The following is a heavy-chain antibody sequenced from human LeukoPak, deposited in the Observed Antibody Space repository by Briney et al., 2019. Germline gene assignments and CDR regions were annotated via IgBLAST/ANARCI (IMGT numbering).Heavy chain of an antibody. CDR1: GYSISSGYY. CDR2: IYHSGST. V-gene: IGHV4-38-2*02. CDR3: ARGLKQWLALYYYYYMDV. Sequence: SETLSLTCTVSGYSISSGYYWGWIRQPPGKGLEWIGSIYHSGSTYYNPSLKSRVTISVDTSKNQFSLKLSSVTAADTAVYYCARGLKQWLALYYYYYMDVWGKGTTVTVSS. D-gene: IGHD6-19*01. J-gene: IGHJ6*03.